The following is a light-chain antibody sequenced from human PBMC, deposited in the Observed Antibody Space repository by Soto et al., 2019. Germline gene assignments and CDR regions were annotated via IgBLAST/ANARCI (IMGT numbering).Light chain of an antibody. CDR3: QEYNTYSRT. Sequence: DIQMTQSPSTLSASVEDRVTVTCRASQSISTLLAWYQQKPGKAPNLLIYQASRLESGVPSRFSGGGSGTEFALTISSLQPDDFATYYCQEYNTYSRTFGQGTKA. J-gene: IGKJ1*01. CDR2: QAS. CDR1: QSISTL. V-gene: IGKV1-5*03.